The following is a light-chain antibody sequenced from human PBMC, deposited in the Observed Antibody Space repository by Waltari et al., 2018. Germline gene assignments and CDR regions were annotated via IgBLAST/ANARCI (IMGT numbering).Light chain of an antibody. Sequence: DIQMTQSPSSLSASIGDTVTITCRASQSFSRWLDWYQQKPGKAPKLLIYQAPSLQSGVPSRFSGSGSGTDFTLTISSLQPEDFATYYCLQYSTSPYTFGQGTKVEIE. CDR1: QSFSRW. CDR2: QAP. J-gene: IGKJ2*01. CDR3: LQYSTSPYT. V-gene: IGKV1-12*01.